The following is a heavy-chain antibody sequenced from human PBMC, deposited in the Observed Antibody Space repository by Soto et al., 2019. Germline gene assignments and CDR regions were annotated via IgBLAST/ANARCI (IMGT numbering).Heavy chain of an antibody. D-gene: IGHD4-17*01. CDR1: GGSFSSSSYY. Sequence: TSETLSLTCTVSGGSFSSSSYYWGWVRQPPGKGLEWVGNIYYSGTTYYNPSLKSRVTISVDTSKNQFSLKLSSVTAADTAVYYCASDYGDYQFDSWGQGTLVTVSS. CDR3: ASDYGDYQFDS. J-gene: IGHJ4*02. V-gene: IGHV4-39*01. CDR2: IYYSGTT.